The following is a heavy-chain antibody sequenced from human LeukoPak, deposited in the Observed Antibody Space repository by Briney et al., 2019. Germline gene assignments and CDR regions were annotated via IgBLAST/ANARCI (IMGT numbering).Heavy chain of an antibody. CDR2: ITLNGGST. Sequence: GGSLRLSCAASGFTFDEYGMSWVRQAPGKGLKWVSGITLNGGSTGYADSVKGRFTISRDNAKNSLYLQMNSLRAEDTAVYYCARRYSSSSPFDYWGQGTLVTVSS. CDR3: ARRYSSSSPFDY. CDR1: GFTFDEYG. J-gene: IGHJ4*02. V-gene: IGHV3-20*04. D-gene: IGHD6-6*01.